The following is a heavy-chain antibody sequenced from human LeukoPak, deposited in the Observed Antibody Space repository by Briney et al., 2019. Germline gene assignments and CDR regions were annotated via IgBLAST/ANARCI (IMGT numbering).Heavy chain of an antibody. CDR1: GGSISSGDYY. CDR3: ARQNYDEAIYYYYGLDV. Sequence: SETLSLTCTVSGGSISSGDYYWSWIRQPPGKGLEWIGYIYYSGSTYYNPSLKSRVTISVDTSKKQFSLKLSSVTAADTAVYYCARQNYDEAIYYYYGLDVWGQGTKVTVSS. CDR2: IYYSGST. V-gene: IGHV4-30-4*01. D-gene: IGHD1-7*01. J-gene: IGHJ6*02.